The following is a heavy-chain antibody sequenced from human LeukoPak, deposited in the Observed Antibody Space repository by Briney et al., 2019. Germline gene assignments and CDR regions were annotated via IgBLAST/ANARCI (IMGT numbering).Heavy chain of an antibody. CDR2: ISAYNGNT. CDR3: ARDLAVAGLTDPFDY. J-gene: IGHJ4*02. V-gene: IGHV1-18*01. CDR1: GGTFSSYA. Sequence: GSSVKVSCKASGGTFSSYAISWVRQAPGQGLEWMGWISAYNGNTNYTQKLQGRVTMTTDTSTSTAYMELRSLRSDDTAVYYCARDLAVAGLTDPFDYWGQGTLVTVSS. D-gene: IGHD6-19*01.